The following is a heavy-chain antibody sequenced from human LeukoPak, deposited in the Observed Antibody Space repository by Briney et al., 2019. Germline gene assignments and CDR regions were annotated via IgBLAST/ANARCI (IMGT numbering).Heavy chain of an antibody. CDR2: ISGSSRTI. CDR3: ARNEWADY. CDR1: GFTFSSFA. D-gene: IGHD1-26*01. Sequence: TGGSLRLSCAASGFTFSSFAMTWVRQAPGKGPEWVSYISGSSRTIYYADSVKGRFTISRDNAKNSLYLQMNSLRDEDTAVYYCARNEWADYWGQGTLVTVSS. J-gene: IGHJ4*02. V-gene: IGHV3-48*02.